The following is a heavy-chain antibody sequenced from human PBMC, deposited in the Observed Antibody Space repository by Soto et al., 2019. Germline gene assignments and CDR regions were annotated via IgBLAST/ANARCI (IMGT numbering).Heavy chain of an antibody. Sequence: GGSLRLACAASGFPFRNFAMAWVRQAPGKGLEWVSIISNSGSSTYHGDSVKGRFTTSRDNSKGTLSLHMRGVRIDDTAVYFCARADLLWDSFDLWGQGTLVTVSS. CDR1: GFPFRNFA. CDR2: ISNSGSST. D-gene: IGHD2-2*01. V-gene: IGHV3-23*05. J-gene: IGHJ4*02. CDR3: ARADLLWDSFDL.